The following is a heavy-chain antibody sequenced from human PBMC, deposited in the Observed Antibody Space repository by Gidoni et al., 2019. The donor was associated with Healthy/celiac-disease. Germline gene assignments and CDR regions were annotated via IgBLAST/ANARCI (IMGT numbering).Heavy chain of an antibody. Sequence: QVQLVQSGAEVKKPGASVKVSCKASGYTFTGYYMHWVRQAPGQGLEWMGWINPNSGGTNYAQKFQGRVTMTRDTSISTDYMELSRLRSDDTAVYYCARPPKRISMIAFASTYYFDYWGQGTLVTVSS. CDR3: ARPPKRISMIAFASTYYFDY. V-gene: IGHV1-2*02. D-gene: IGHD3-22*01. J-gene: IGHJ4*02. CDR2: INPNSGGT. CDR1: GYTFTGYY.